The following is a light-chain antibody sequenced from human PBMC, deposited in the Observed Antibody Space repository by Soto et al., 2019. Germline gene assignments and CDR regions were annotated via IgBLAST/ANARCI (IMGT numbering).Light chain of an antibody. Sequence: DIVMTQSPDSLAVSLGERATINCKSSQSVFYSSNNKNYLAWYQQKPGQPPKLLIYLASTRESGVPDRFSGSGSGTDFTLTISSLQAEDVAVYYCQQYYSTPQGLTFGGGTKVEIK. J-gene: IGKJ4*01. CDR1: QSVFYSSNNKNY. CDR3: QQYYSTPQGLT. CDR2: LAS. V-gene: IGKV4-1*01.